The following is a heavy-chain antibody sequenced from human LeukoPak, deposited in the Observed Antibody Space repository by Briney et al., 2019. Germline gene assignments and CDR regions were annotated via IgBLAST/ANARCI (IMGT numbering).Heavy chain of an antibody. CDR3: ARARYCTNGVCYRHRPELDY. Sequence: PSETLSLTCAVYGGSFSGYYWCWIRQPPGKGLEWIGEINHSGSTNYNPSLKSRVTISVDTSKNQFSLKLSSVTAADTAVYYCARARYCTNGVCYRHRPELDYWGQGTLVTVSS. V-gene: IGHV4-34*01. CDR2: INHSGST. J-gene: IGHJ4*02. D-gene: IGHD2-8*01. CDR1: GGSFSGYY.